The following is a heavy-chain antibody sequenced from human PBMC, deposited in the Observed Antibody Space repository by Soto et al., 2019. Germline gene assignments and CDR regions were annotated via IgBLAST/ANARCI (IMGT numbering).Heavy chain of an antibody. J-gene: IGHJ4*02. V-gene: IGHV4-30-4*01. CDR1: GGSISSGNYY. Sequence: SETLSLTCTVSGGSISSGNYYWSWIRQPPGKGLEWIGFISYSGSTYYILSLKSRVTISVDTSKNQFSLNLSFVTAADTAVYYCATMGTPATGLYYFDYWGQGTLVTVSS. CDR3: ATMGTPATGLYYFDY. D-gene: IGHD2-15*01. CDR2: ISYSGST.